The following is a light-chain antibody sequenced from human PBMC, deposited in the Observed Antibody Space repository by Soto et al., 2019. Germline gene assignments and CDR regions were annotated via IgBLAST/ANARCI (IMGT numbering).Light chain of an antibody. Sequence: EMVLTQSPGTLSLSPGERATLSCRASQSVSSSYLAWYQQKPGQAPRLLIYGASSRATGIPDRFSGSGSGTDFPLTISILEPEDFAVYCCQQDGSSPRTFGEGTNVEIK. CDR2: GAS. J-gene: IGKJ1*01. CDR3: QQDGSSPRT. CDR1: QSVSSSY. V-gene: IGKV3-20*01.